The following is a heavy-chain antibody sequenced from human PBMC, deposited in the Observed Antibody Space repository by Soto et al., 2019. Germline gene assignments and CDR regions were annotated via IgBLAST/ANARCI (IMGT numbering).Heavy chain of an antibody. CDR3: ARGRGGYVYYYGMDV. CDR2: IIPIFGTA. V-gene: IGHV1-69*13. CDR1: GGTFSSYA. J-gene: IGHJ6*02. D-gene: IGHD2-15*01. Sequence: ASVKVSCKASGGTFSSYAISWVRQAPGQGLEWMGGIIPIFGTANYAQKFQGRVTITADESTSTAYMELSSLRSEDTAVYYCARGRGGYVYYYGMDVWGQGTTVTVSS.